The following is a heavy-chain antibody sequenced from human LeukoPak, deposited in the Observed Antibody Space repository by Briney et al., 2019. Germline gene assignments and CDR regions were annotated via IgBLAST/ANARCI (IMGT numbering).Heavy chain of an antibody. CDR1: GFTVSTYW. CDR3: ARDGLEQRGLIYFQH. Sequence: GGSQSLPCAASGFTVSTYWMSWVRQAPGKGLEWVANIKHDGSQKYYVDSVKGRFTISRDNSKNTLYLQMNSLRAEDTAVYYCARDGLEQRGLIYFQHWGQG. D-gene: IGHD1/OR15-1a*01. V-gene: IGHV3-7*01. CDR2: IKHDGSQK. J-gene: IGHJ1*01.